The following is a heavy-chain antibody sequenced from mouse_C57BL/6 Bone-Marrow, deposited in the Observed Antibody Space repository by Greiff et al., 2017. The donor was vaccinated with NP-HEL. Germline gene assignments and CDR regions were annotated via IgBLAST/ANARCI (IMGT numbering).Heavy chain of an antibody. CDR2: IHPNSGST. V-gene: IGHV1-64*01. J-gene: IGHJ4*01. CDR1: GYTFTSYW. CDR3: ARNCYAMNY. Sequence: QVQLQQPGAELVKPGASVKLSCKASGYTFTSYWMHWVKQRPGQGLEWIGMIHPNSGSTNYNEKFKSKATLTVDKSSSTAYMQLSSLTSRDSAVNYGARNCYAMNYWGQGTSVTVSS. D-gene: IGHD4-1*01.